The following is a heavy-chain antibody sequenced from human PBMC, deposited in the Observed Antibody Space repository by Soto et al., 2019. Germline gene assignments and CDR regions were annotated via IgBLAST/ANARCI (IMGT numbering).Heavy chain of an antibody. V-gene: IGHV3-23*01. CDR3: AKVDAYSYRTDH. CDR2: STGRTNNT. D-gene: IGHD3-16*02. Sequence: GGSLRLSCAASGFTFSNSAMTWVRQALGKGPEWVSSTGRTNNTHYADSVKGRFAISRDNSQNTLYLQMNSLTAEDTAVYFCAKVDAYSYRTDHWGQGTLVTVSS. J-gene: IGHJ4*02. CDR1: GFTFSNSA.